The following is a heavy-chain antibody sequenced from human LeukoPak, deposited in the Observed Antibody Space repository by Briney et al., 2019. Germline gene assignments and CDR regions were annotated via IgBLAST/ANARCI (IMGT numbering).Heavy chain of an antibody. CDR2: INAGNGNT. J-gene: IGHJ3*02. Sequence: GASVKVSCKASGYTFTSYAMHWVRQAPGQRLEWMGWINAGNGNTKYSQKFQGRVTITRDTSASTAYMELSSLRSEDTAVYYCARGDAYYYDSSGYYHDAFDIWGQGTMVTVSS. V-gene: IGHV1-3*01. D-gene: IGHD3-22*01. CDR1: GYTFTSYA. CDR3: ARGDAYYYDSSGYYHDAFDI.